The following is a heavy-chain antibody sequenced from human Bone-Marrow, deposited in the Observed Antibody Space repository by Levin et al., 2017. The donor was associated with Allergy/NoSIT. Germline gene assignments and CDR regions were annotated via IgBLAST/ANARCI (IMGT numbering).Heavy chain of an antibody. CDR2: INHSGST. Sequence: SETLSLTCAVYGGSFSGYYWSWIRQPPGKGLEWIGEINHSGSTNYNPSLKSRVTISVDTSKNQFSLKLSSVTAADTAVYYCARGRVVPAATRGLVIGTWGQGTLVTVSS. CDR1: GGSFSGYY. CDR3: ARGRVVPAATRGLVIGT. V-gene: IGHV4-34*01. J-gene: IGHJ5*02. D-gene: IGHD2-2*01.